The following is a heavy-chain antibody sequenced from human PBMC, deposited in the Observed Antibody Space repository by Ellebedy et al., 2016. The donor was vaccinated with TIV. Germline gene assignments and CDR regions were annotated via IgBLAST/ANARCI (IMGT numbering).Heavy chain of an antibody. CDR2: MSYDGSNR. Sequence: GESLKISXAAYGFTFSTYGMHWVRQVPGKGLEWVAVMSYDGSNRYYADSVKGRFTISRDNSENTLYLQMDGLRVEDTAVYYCAPGLNHGGQQQLPVWPDYWGQGTLVTVSS. CDR3: APGLNHGGQQQLPVWPDY. D-gene: IGHD6-13*01. CDR1: GFTFSTYG. J-gene: IGHJ4*02. V-gene: IGHV3-30*03.